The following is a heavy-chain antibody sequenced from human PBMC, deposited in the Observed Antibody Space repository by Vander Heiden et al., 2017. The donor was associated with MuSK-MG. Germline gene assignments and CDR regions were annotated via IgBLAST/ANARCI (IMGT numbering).Heavy chain of an antibody. V-gene: IGHV5-10-1*03. CDR1: GHTFTSYR. J-gene: IGHJ6*02. D-gene: IGHD3-22*01. CDR2: IDPSDSYT. CDR3: ARPTRYYDSSGYYPLGMDV. Sequence: EVQLVQSGAEVKKPGGSLRICGKGSGHTFTSYRMRWVRQMPGKGLGWMGRIDPSDSYTNSSPSFQGHVTISADKSISTAYLQWSSLKASDTAMYYCARPTRYYDSSGYYPLGMDVWGQGTTVTVSS.